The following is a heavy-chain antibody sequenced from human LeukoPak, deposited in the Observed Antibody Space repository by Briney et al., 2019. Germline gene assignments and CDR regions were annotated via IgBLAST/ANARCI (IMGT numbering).Heavy chain of an antibody. D-gene: IGHD3-22*01. J-gene: IGHJ4*02. V-gene: IGHV3-23*01. Sequence: GGSLRLSCAASGFTFSSYAMSWVRQAPGKGLEWVSAISGSGGSTYYADSVKGRFTISRDNSENTLYLQMNSLRAEDTAVYYCAKATYYYDSSGLFDYWGQGTLVTVSS. CDR3: AKATYYYDSSGLFDY. CDR1: GFTFSSYA. CDR2: ISGSGGST.